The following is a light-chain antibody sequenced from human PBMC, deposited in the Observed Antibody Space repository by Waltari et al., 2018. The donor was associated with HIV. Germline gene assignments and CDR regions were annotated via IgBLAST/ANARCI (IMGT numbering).Light chain of an antibody. Sequence: QSVLTQPPSASGTPGQRVTISCSGSISNIGSNTVNWYQQLPGTAPKLLIYTTNQRPSGVPDRFSGSKYGASASLAISGLQSDDEADYYCATWDDSLNGPVFGGGTKLTVL. CDR3: ATWDDSLNGPV. CDR2: TTN. V-gene: IGLV1-44*01. J-gene: IGLJ3*02. CDR1: ISNIGSNT.